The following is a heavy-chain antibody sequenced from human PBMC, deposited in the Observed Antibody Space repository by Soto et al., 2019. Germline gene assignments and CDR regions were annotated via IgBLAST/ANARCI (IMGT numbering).Heavy chain of an antibody. CDR1: GFNLDDYA. CDR2: ISWNSGNK. D-gene: IGHD6-19*01. CDR3: AKSHTSGWNYFDY. V-gene: IGHV3-9*01. J-gene: IGHJ4*02. Sequence: GGSLRLSCAGSGFNLDDYAMYWVRQVPGKGLEWVTSISWNSGNKVYADFVKGRFTISRDNGKNSLYLQMNSLRVEDTALYYCAKSHTSGWNYFDYWGQGT.